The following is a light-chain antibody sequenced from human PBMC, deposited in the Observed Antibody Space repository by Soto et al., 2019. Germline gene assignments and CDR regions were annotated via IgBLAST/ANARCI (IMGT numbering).Light chain of an antibody. Sequence: DIVMTQSPLSLPVTPGEPASISCRSSQSLLHSNGYNYLDWYLKKPAQSPQLLIYLGSNRASGVPDRFSGSGSGTHFTLKISRVEAEDVGVYYCMQALQTPLTFGGGTKVEIK. V-gene: IGKV2-28*01. J-gene: IGKJ4*01. CDR1: QSLLHSNGYNY. CDR2: LGS. CDR3: MQALQTPLT.